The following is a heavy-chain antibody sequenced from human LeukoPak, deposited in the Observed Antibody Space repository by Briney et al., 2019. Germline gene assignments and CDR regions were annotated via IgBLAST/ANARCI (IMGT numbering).Heavy chain of an antibody. Sequence: GGSLRLSCAASGFTFSTYNMNWVRQVPGKGLEWVSSISGSSSYIYYADSVKGRFSISRDNAKNSLYLKMNSLRAEDTAVYYCARDLLGWELHYFDYGGQGTLVTVSS. CDR2: ISGSSSYI. CDR1: GFTFSTYN. J-gene: IGHJ4*02. V-gene: IGHV3-21*01. D-gene: IGHD1-26*01. CDR3: ARDLLGWELHYFDY.